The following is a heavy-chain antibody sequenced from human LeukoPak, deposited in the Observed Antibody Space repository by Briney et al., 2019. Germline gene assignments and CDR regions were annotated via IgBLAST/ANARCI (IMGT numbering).Heavy chain of an antibody. CDR2: ISGNGDNT. V-gene: IGHV3-23*01. D-gene: IGHD3-22*01. CDR1: GFTFSSYA. Sequence: PGGSLRLSCAASGFTFSSYAMSWVRQAPGKGLEWVSGISGNGDNTYYADSVKGRLTISRDNSKNTLYVQVNSLGTEDTAAYYCAKGSYYDSSGSSYFDYWGQGTLVTVSS. CDR3: AKGSYYDSSGSSYFDY. J-gene: IGHJ4*02.